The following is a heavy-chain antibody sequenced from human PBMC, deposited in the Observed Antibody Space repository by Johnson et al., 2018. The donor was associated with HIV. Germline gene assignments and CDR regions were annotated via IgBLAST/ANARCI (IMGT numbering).Heavy chain of an antibody. CDR2: ISSSGGST. J-gene: IGHJ3*02. CDR1: GFTFSSYA. Sequence: VQLVESGGGLVQPGGSLRLSCAASGFTFSSYAMHWVRQAPGKGLEYVSAISSSGGSTYYANSVKGRFTISRDNSKNTLYLQMTSLRAEDTAVYDCAREGPMVRSGAFDIWGQGTKVTVSS. D-gene: IGHD3-10*01. CDR3: AREGPMVRSGAFDI. V-gene: IGHV3-64*01.